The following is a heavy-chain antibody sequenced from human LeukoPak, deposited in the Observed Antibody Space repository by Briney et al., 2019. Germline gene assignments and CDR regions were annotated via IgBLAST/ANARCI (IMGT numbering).Heavy chain of an antibody. Sequence: GGSLRLSCTASGFTFSSYWMHWVRQAPGKGLVWVSRINSDGGSASYADSVKGRFTISRDNAKNTPYLQMNSLRAEDTAVYYCARRIQGMAPYYFDYWGQGTLVTVSS. CDR2: INSDGGSA. J-gene: IGHJ4*02. CDR1: GFTFSSYW. V-gene: IGHV3-74*01. D-gene: IGHD5-24*01. CDR3: ARRIQGMAPYYFDY.